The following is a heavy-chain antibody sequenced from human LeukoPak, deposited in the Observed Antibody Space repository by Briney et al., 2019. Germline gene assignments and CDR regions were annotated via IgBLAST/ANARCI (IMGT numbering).Heavy chain of an antibody. J-gene: IGHJ4*02. CDR2: IYYSGST. CDR1: GGSISSYY. CDR3: ARDNDDVFDY. V-gene: IGHV4-59*01. Sequence: SETLSLTCTVSGGSISSYYWSWIRQPPGKGLEWIGYIYYSGSTNYNPSLKSRVTISVDTSKNQFSLKLSSVTAADTAVYYCARDNDDVFDYWGQGTLVTVSS. D-gene: IGHD3-16*01.